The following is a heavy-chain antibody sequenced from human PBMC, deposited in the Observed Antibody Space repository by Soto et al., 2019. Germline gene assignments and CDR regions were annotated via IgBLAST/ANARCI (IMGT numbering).Heavy chain of an antibody. D-gene: IGHD3-16*01. CDR2: ISYDGSNK. CDR3: AREGLGEFSLGYFDY. J-gene: IGHJ4*02. Sequence: GGSLRLSCAASGFTFSSYAMHWVRQAPGKGLEWVAVISYDGSNKYYADSVKGRFTISRDNSKNTLYLQMNSLRAEDTAVYYCAREGLGEFSLGYFDYWGQGTLVTVSS. V-gene: IGHV3-30-3*01. CDR1: GFTFSSYA.